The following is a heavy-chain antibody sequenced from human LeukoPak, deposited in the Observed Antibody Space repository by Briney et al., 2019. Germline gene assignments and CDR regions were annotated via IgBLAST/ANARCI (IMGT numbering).Heavy chain of an antibody. CDR1: GYTFTSYY. J-gene: IGHJ4*02. D-gene: IGHD6-6*01. CDR3: AREGARYSSSSHGPFDY. Sequence: ASVKVSCKASGYTFTSYYMHWVRQAPGQGLEWMGIINPSGGSTSYAQKFQGRVTMTRDTSTSTVYMEQSSLRSEDTAVYYCAREGARYSSSSHGPFDYWGQGTLVTVSS. CDR2: INPSGGST. V-gene: IGHV1-46*01.